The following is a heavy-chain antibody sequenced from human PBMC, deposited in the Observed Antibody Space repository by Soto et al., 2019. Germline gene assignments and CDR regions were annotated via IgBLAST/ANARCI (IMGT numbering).Heavy chain of an antibody. Sequence: QVQLVESGGGVVQPGRSLRLSCAASGFTFSSYGMHWVRQAPGKGLEWVAVISYDGSNKYYADSVKGRFTISRDNSKNTLYLQMNSLRAEDTAVYYCAKDPRYDFWSGYYLAGWFDPWGQGTLVTVSS. CDR1: GFTFSSYG. D-gene: IGHD3-3*01. CDR2: ISYDGSNK. CDR3: AKDPRYDFWSGYYLAGWFDP. V-gene: IGHV3-30*18. J-gene: IGHJ5*02.